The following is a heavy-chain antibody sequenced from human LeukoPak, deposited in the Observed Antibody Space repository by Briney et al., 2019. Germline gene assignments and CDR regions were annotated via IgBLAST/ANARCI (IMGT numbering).Heavy chain of an antibody. Sequence: SETLSLTCTVSGGSISSSSYYWGWIRQPPGKGLEWIGSIYYSGSTYYNPSLKSRVTISVDTSKNQFSLKLSSVTAADTAVYYCARDRDDFWSLGAFDIWGQGTMVTVSS. V-gene: IGHV4-39*07. J-gene: IGHJ3*02. D-gene: IGHD3-3*01. CDR1: GGSISSSSYY. CDR3: ARDRDDFWSLGAFDI. CDR2: IYYSGST.